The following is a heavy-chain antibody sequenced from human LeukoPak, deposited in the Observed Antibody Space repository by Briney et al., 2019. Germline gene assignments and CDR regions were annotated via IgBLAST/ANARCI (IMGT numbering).Heavy chain of an antibody. V-gene: IGHV4-34*01. D-gene: IGHD4-17*01. CDR3: ARGRSWHYGAFDI. Sequence: PSETLSLTCTVSGGSISSYYWSWIRHPPGKGLEWIGEINHSGNTNYNPSLKSRVTISADTSKNQFSLKLSTVTAADTAVYYCARGRSWHYGAFDIWGQGTMVTVSS. J-gene: IGHJ3*02. CDR1: GGSISSYY. CDR2: INHSGNT.